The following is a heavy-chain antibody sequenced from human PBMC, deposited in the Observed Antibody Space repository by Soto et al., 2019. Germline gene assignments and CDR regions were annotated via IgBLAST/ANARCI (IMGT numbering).Heavy chain of an antibody. CDR3: ARNRDYGDPYYYYCMDV. CDR1: GGSVSSGSYY. V-gene: IGHV4-61*01. J-gene: IGHJ6*02. CDR2: IYYSGST. D-gene: IGHD4-17*01. Sequence: SETLSLTCTVSGGSVSSGSYYWSWIRQPPGKGLEWIGYIYYSGSTNYNPSLKSRVTISVDTSKNQFSLKLSSVTAADTAVYYFARNRDYGDPYYYYCMDVWGQGTTVTVSS.